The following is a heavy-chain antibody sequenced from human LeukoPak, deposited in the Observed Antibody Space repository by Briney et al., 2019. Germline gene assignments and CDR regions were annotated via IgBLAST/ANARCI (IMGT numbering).Heavy chain of an antibody. Sequence: ASVKVSCKASGGTFSSYAISWVRQAPGQGPEWIGRIIPIYGTANYAQKFQGRVTITTDESTSTAYMELSSLRSEDTAVYYCARGGDWFDPWGQGTLVTVSS. J-gene: IGHJ5*02. CDR2: IIPIYGTA. D-gene: IGHD3-16*01. CDR1: GGTFSSYA. V-gene: IGHV1-69*05. CDR3: ARGGDWFDP.